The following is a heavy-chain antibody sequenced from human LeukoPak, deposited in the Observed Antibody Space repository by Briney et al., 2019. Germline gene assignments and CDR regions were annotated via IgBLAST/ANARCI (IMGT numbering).Heavy chain of an antibody. V-gene: IGHV3-66*01. CDR1: GFTVSSNY. D-gene: IGHD6-19*01. Sequence: GGSLTLSCAASGFTVSSNYMSWVRQAPGKGLEWVSVINSGGSTYYADSVKGRFTISRDNPKNTLYLQMDSLRAEDTAVYYCARTGPEQWLVFYHYWGQGTLVTVSS. J-gene: IGHJ4*02. CDR3: ARTGPEQWLVFYHY. CDR2: INSGGST.